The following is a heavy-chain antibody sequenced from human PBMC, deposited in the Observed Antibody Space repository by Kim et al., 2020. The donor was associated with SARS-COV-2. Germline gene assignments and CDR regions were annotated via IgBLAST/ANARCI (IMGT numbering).Heavy chain of an antibody. CDR2: IYYSGST. D-gene: IGHD5-18*01. Sequence: SETLSLTCTVSGGSISSSSYYWGWIRQPPGKGLEWIGSIYYSGSTYYNPSLKSRVTISVDTSKNQFSLKLSSVTAADTAVYYCARVRGYSYGGDFDYWGQGTLVTVSS. CDR1: GGSISSSSYY. V-gene: IGHV4-39*07. J-gene: IGHJ4*02. CDR3: ARVRGYSYGGDFDY.